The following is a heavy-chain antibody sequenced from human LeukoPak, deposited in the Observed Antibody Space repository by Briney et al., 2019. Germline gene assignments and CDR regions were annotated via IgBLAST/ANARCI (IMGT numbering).Heavy chain of an antibody. CDR1: GFTFSSYG. CDR2: IRYDGSNK. CDR3: AKDRRGGRHTHCSGGSCPGSDLFW. D-gene: IGHD2-15*01. V-gene: IGHV3-30*02. J-gene: IGHJ4*02. Sequence: GGSLRLSCAASGFTFSSYGMHWVRQAPGKGLEWVAFIRYDGSNKYYADSVKGRFTISRDNSKNTLYLQMNSLRAEDTAVYYCAKDRRGGRHTHCSGGSCPGSDLFWWGQGTLVTVSS.